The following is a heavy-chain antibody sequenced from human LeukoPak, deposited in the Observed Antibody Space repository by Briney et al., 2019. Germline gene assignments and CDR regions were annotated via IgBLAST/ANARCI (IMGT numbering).Heavy chain of an antibody. CDR3: ARDREFGELLVGPVDY. Sequence: PGRSLRLSCAASGFTFTSYAMHWVRQAPGKGLEWVAIISNDGSNKYYADSVKGRFTISRDNSKNTLYLQMNSLRAEDTAVYYCARDREFGELLVGPVDYWGQGTLVTVSS. D-gene: IGHD3-10*01. CDR2: ISNDGSNK. CDR1: GFTFTSYA. V-gene: IGHV3-30-3*01. J-gene: IGHJ4*02.